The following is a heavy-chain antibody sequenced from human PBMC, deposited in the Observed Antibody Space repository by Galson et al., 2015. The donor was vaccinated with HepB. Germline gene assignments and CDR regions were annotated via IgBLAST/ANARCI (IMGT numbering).Heavy chain of an antibody. CDR1: GFTFSSYA. J-gene: IGHJ4*02. D-gene: IGHD6-19*01. Sequence: SLRLSCAASGFTFSSYAMSWVRQAPGKGLEWVSAISGSGGSTYYADSMKGRFTISRDNSRNTLYLQMNSLRAEDTAVYYCAKDLTSIAVAGDYWGQGTLVTVSS. CDR3: AKDLTSIAVAGDY. CDR2: ISGSGGST. V-gene: IGHV3-23*01.